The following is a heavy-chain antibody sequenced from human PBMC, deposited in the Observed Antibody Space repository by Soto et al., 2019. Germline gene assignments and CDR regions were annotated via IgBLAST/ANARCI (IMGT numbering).Heavy chain of an antibody. CDR2: IIPIFTRT. J-gene: IGHJ5*02. V-gene: IGHV1-69*13. Sequence: SVKVSCKASGGTYTNDAFIWVRQAPGHGLEWMGGIIPIFTRTNYAQKFQGRVTITADESTSTAYMELSSLRSEDTAVYDCARVNTIFGVVMTLPKYNWFDPWGQGTLVTVSS. CDR1: GGTYTNDA. D-gene: IGHD3-3*01. CDR3: ARVNTIFGVVMTLPKYNWFDP.